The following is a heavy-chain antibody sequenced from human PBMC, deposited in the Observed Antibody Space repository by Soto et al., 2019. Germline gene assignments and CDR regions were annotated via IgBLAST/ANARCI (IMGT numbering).Heavy chain of an antibody. CDR3: ARGRYGDY. CDR1: GYTFTSYG. V-gene: IGHV1-18*01. CDR2: ISAHNGNT. D-gene: IGHD1-1*01. J-gene: IGHJ4*02. Sequence: QVHLVQSGAEVEKPGASVKVSCKASGYTFTSYGITWVRQAPGQGLEWMGWISAHNGNTDYAQKLQGRVIVTRDTSTSTAYMELRSLRSDDTAVYYWARGRYGDYWGQGALVTVSS.